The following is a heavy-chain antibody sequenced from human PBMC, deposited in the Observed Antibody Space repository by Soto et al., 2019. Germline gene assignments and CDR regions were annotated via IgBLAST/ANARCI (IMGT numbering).Heavy chain of an antibody. D-gene: IGHD3-10*01. CDR2: INPNSGNI. Sequence: ASVKVSCKASGHTFTSYDINWVRQATGHGLGWMGWINPNSGNIGYAQKFQGRVTMTRDTAIRTAYMEVSRLRSDDTAVYYCARGRASGSYYLRDYWGQGTLVTVSS. V-gene: IGHV1-8*01. J-gene: IGHJ4*02. CDR3: ARGRASGSYYLRDY. CDR1: GHTFTSYD.